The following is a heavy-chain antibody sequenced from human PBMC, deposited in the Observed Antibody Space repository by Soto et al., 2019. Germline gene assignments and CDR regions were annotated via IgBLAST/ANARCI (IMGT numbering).Heavy chain of an antibody. J-gene: IGHJ6*02. CDR2: IYYSGST. CDR1: GGSISTSSYY. D-gene: IGHD3-22*01. CDR3: AIFSGRIAYYYDYGMDG. V-gene: IGHV4-39*01. Sequence: SETLSLTCTVSGGSISTSSYYWGWIRQPPGKGLEWIGSIYYSGSTYYNPSLKSRVTMSVDTSNTQFSLKLSSVTAADTAVYYCAIFSGRIAYYYDYGMDGGGQGTTVTVSS.